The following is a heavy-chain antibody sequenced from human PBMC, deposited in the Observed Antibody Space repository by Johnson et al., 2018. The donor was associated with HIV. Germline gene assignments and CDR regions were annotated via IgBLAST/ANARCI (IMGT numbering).Heavy chain of an antibody. CDR3: ARGSSSWYGVFDAFDI. CDR1: GFTFEDYA. J-gene: IGHJ3*02. Sequence: VHLVESGGGLEQPGRSLRLSCAASGFTFEDYAMHWVRQVPGKGLEWVSGISWNSGSIGYADSVKGRFTISRDNAKNSLYLQMNSLRAEDTAVYYCARGSSSWYGVFDAFDIWGQGTMVTVSS. CDR2: ISWNSGSI. D-gene: IGHD6-13*01. V-gene: IGHV3-9*01.